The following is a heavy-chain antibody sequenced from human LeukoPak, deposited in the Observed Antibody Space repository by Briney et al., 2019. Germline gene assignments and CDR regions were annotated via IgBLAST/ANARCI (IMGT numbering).Heavy chain of an antibody. V-gene: IGHV1-46*01. CDR3: AKKGYYDGSGYYMYYFDH. CDR1: GYTFISYY. J-gene: IGHJ4*02. Sequence: ASVKVSCKASGYTFISYYMHWVRQAPGQGLEWMGIINPSGGSTSYAQKFQGRVTMTRDTSTSTVYMELSSLRSEDTAVYYCAKKGYYDGSGYYMYYFDHWGQGTLVTVSS. D-gene: IGHD3-22*01. CDR2: INPSGGST.